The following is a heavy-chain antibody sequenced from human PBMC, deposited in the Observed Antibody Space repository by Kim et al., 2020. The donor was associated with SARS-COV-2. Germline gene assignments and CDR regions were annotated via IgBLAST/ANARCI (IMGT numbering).Heavy chain of an antibody. Sequence: GGSLRLSCAASGFTFSSYGMHWVRQAPGKGLEWVAVISYDGSNKYYADSVKGRFTISRDNSKNTLYLQMNSLRAEDTAVYYCAKDNPKRLVVVTAIRFMDYWGQGTPVTVSS. CDR3: AKDNPKRLVVVTAIRFMDY. CDR2: ISYDGSNK. J-gene: IGHJ4*02. D-gene: IGHD2-21*02. V-gene: IGHV3-30*18. CDR1: GFTFSSYG.